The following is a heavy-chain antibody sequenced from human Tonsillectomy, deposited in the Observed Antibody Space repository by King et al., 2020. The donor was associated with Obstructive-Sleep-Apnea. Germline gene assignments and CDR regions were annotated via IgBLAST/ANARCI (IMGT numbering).Heavy chain of an antibody. D-gene: IGHD5-12*01. Sequence: QLQESGPGLVKPSETLSLTCTVSGGSISSYFWSWIRQPPGKGLEWIGYIYYSGSTNYNPSLKSRVTISVDTSKNQFSLKLTSVTPADTAVYYCARGGYGDSWGQGTLVTVSS. V-gene: IGHV4-59*01. J-gene: IGHJ4*02. CDR3: ARGGYGDS. CDR2: IYYSGST. CDR1: GGSISSYF.